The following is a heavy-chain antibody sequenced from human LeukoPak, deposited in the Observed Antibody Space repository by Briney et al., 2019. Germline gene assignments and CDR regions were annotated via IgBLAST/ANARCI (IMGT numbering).Heavy chain of an antibody. CDR1: GGSISRGGYC. D-gene: IGHD1-1*01. Sequence: SQTLSLTCTVSGGSISRGGYCWSWIRQHPGKGLEWIGYIYYSGSTYYYNPSLKSRVTISVDTSKNQFSLKLSSVTAADTAVYYCARGTGYWGQGTLVTVSS. J-gene: IGHJ4*02. V-gene: IGHV4-31*03. CDR2: IYYSGSTY. CDR3: ARGTGY.